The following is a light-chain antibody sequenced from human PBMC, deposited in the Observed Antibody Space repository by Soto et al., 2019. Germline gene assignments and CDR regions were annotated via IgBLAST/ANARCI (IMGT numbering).Light chain of an antibody. J-gene: IGLJ3*02. CDR3: LSYTGSSTWV. CDR1: SGDVGGYHY. V-gene: IGLV2-14*01. Sequence: QSALTQPASVSGSPGQSITISCTGTSGDVGGYHYVSWYQQHPGKAPKLIIYEVSNRPSGISNRFSGSKSGNTASLTISGLQAEDEADYYCLSYTGSSTWVFGGGTKVTVL. CDR2: EVS.